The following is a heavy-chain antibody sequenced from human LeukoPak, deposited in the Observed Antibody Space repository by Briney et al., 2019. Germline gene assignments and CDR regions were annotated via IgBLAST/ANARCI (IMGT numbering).Heavy chain of an antibody. Sequence: PSETLSLPCAVYGGSFRGYYWSWIRQPPGKGLEWIGEINQGGNIKHNPSLKSRATISVDTSKNQFSLRLSSVTAADTAVYYCTTGPDYYNSSSYYSRYWGQGTLVTVSS. CDR1: GGSFRGYY. CDR2: INQGGNI. CDR3: TTGPDYYNSSSYYSRY. J-gene: IGHJ4*02. D-gene: IGHD3-22*01. V-gene: IGHV4-34*04.